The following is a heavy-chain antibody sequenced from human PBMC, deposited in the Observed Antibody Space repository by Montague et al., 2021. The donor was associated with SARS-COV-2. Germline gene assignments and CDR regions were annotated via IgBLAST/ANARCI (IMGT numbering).Heavy chain of an antibody. CDR3: ARPALESYSKSWYLDY. J-gene: IGHJ4*02. V-gene: IGHV3-30*04. D-gene: IGHD6-13*01. CDR2: ISYDGSNK. CDR1: GFTFSRYA. Sequence: SLRLSCAVSGFTFSRYAMHLFRQAPAKGLEWVAVISYDGSNKYYADSVKGRFTISRDNSKNTLYLQMNSLRAEDTAVYYCARPALESYSKSWYLDYWGQGTLVTVSS.